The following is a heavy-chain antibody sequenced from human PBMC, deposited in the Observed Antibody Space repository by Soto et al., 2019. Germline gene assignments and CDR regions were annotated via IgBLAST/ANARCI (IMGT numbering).Heavy chain of an antibody. CDR3: ARDGPHPYSSGSFGDY. D-gene: IGHD6-19*01. CDR1: GFTFSSYS. CDR2: IKQDGSEK. Sequence: HPGGSLRLSCAASGFTFSSYSMSWVRQAPGNGLEWVANIKQDGSEKYYVDSVKGRFTISRDNAKNSLYLQMNSLRAEDTAVYYCARDGPHPYSSGSFGDYWGQGTLVTVSS. V-gene: IGHV3-7*01. J-gene: IGHJ4*02.